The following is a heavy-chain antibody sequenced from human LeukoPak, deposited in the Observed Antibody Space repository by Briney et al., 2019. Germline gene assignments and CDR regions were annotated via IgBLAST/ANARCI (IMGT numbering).Heavy chain of an antibody. CDR1: GFTFSSYS. D-gene: IGHD2-15*01. CDR3: ARDGYCSGGSCSLDY. Sequence: GSLGLSCAASGFTFSSYSMNWVRQAPGKGLEWVSSISSSSSYIYYADSVKGRFTISRDNAKNSLYLQMNSLRAEDTAVYYCARDGYCSGGSCSLDYWGQGTLVTVSS. V-gene: IGHV3-21*01. J-gene: IGHJ4*02. CDR2: ISSSSSYI.